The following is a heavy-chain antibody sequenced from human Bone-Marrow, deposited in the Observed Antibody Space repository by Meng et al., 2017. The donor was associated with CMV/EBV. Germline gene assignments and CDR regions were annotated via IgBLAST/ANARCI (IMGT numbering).Heavy chain of an antibody. CDR3: ASRGSSAGIQDYYSYGMDV. CDR1: GGTFSSYA. D-gene: IGHD3-10*01. CDR2: IIPIFGTA. V-gene: IGHV1-69*05. Sequence: SVKVSCKASGGTFSSYAISWVRQAPGQGLEWMGGIIPIFGTANYTQKFQGRVTITTDESTSTASMELSSLRSEDTAVYYCASRGSSAGIQDYYSYGMDVWGQGTTVTVSS. J-gene: IGHJ6*02.